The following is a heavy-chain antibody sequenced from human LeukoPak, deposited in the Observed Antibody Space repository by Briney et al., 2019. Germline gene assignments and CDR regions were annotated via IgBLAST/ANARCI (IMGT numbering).Heavy chain of an antibody. CDR1: GFTFSSYA. J-gene: IGHJ4*02. CDR3: AKDPADYDVYYFDY. V-gene: IGHV3-23*01. Sequence: GGSLRLFCAASGFTFSSYAMSWVRQAPGKGLEWVSAISGSGGSTYYADSVKGRSTISRDNSKNTLYLQMNSLRAEDTAVYYCAKDPADYDVYYFDYWGQGTLVTVSS. D-gene: IGHD3-22*01. CDR2: ISGSGGST.